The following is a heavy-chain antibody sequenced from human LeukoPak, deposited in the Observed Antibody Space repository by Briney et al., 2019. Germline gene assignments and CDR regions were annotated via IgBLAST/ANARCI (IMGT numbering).Heavy chain of an antibody. J-gene: IGHJ4*02. Sequence: SETLSLTCTVSGGSISGYYWSWIRQPPGKGLEWIGYIYYTGSTNYNPSLKSRVTVSVDTSKNQFSLKLNSVTAADTAVYFCARSYSSARSDYWGQGTLVTVSS. CDR3: ARSYSSARSDY. D-gene: IGHD6-19*01. V-gene: IGHV4-59*01. CDR1: GGSISGYY. CDR2: IYYTGST.